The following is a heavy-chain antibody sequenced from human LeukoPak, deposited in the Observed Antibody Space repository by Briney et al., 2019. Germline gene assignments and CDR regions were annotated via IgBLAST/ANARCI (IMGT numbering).Heavy chain of an antibody. V-gene: IGHV3-7*01. CDR2: IKQDGSEK. D-gene: IGHD6-19*01. CDR1: GFTFSNYW. J-gene: IGHJ4*02. Sequence: GGSLRLSCAASGFTFSNYWMSWVRQVPGKGLEWVANIKQDGSEKYYVDSVKGRFTISRDNAKNSLSLQMNSLRADDTAVYYCARDTPAYMSVAGTGIDYWGQGTLVTVSS. CDR3: ARDTPAYMSVAGTGIDY.